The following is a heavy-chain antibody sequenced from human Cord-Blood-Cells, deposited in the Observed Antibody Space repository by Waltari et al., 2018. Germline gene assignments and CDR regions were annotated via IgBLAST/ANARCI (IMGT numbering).Heavy chain of an antibody. D-gene: IGHD1-7*01. J-gene: IGHJ4*02. CDR3: ANGITGTTGAGTFDY. V-gene: IGHV2-5*01. CDR1: GFSLSTSGVG. Sequence: QITLKESGPTLVKPTQTLTLTCTFSGFSLSTSGVGVGWIRQPPGKALEWLALIYWNDDKRYSPSLKSGLTITKDTSKNQVVLTMTNMDPVDTATYYCANGITGTTGAGTFDYWGQGTLVTVSS. CDR2: IYWNDDK.